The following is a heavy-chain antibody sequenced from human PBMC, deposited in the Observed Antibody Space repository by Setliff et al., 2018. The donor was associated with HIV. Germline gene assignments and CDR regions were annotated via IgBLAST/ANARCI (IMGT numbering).Heavy chain of an antibody. J-gene: IGHJ6*03. V-gene: IGHV4-4*09. D-gene: IGHD3-9*01. CDR1: GGSISSYY. Sequence: SETLSLTCTVSGGSISSYYWSWIRQPPGKGLEWIGNIYSSGSTNYNPSLKSRVTISVDTPKNQFSLKLSSVTAADTAVYYCASHQHNFTGYYYYYYYMAVWGRGTMVTVSS. CDR2: IYSSGST. CDR3: ASHQHNFTGYYYYYYYMAV.